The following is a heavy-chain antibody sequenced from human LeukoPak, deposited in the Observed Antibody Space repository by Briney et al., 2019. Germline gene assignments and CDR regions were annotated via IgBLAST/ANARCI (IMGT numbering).Heavy chain of an antibody. CDR1: GFTFSSYA. CDR2: INHSGST. J-gene: IGHJ4*02. CDR3: ARGRTRLAAQRALDY. D-gene: IGHD2-15*01. V-gene: IGHV4-34*01. Sequence: GSLRLSCAASGFTFSSYAMSWIRQPPGKGLEWIGEINHSGSTNYNPSLKSRVTISVDTSKNQFSLKLSSVTAADTAVYYCARGRTRLAAQRALDYWGQGTLVTVSS.